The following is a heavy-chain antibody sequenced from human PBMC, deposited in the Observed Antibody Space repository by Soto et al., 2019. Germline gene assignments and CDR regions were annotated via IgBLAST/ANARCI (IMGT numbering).Heavy chain of an antibody. CDR1: GFSLSTSGVG. D-gene: IGHD3-22*01. V-gene: IGHV2-5*02. CDR3: AHSRRQYYDSPYYFDY. Sequence: QITLKESGPTLVKPTQTLTLTCTFSGFSLSTSGVGVGWIRQPPGKALEWLALIYWDADKRYSPSLKSRLTSPTDTSKNPVVLTLTTMDPVDTATYHCAHSRRQYYDSPYYFDYWGQGTLVTVSS. CDR2: IYWDADK. J-gene: IGHJ4*02.